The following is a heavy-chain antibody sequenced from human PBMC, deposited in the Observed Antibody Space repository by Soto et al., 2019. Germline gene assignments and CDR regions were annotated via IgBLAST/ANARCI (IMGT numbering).Heavy chain of an antibody. Sequence: GASVKVSCKASGGTFSSYTISWVRQAPGQGLEWMGRIIPILGIANYAQKFQGRVTITADKSTSTAYMELSSLRSEDTAVYYCAREPSTVTTKPDAFDIWGQGTMVTVSS. V-gene: IGHV1-69*04. CDR3: AREPSTVTTKPDAFDI. D-gene: IGHD4-17*01. CDR1: GGTFSSYT. CDR2: IIPILGIA. J-gene: IGHJ3*02.